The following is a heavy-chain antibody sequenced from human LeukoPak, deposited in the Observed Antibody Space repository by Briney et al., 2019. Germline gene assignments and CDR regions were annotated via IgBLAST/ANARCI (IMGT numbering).Heavy chain of an antibody. Sequence: SGGSLRPSCAASGFTFSSYSMNWVRQAPGKGLEWVSYISSSSSTIYYADSVKGRFTISRDNSKNTLYLQMNSLRAEDTAVYYCAKAGYYDSSGFDYWGQGTLVTVSS. CDR3: AKAGYYDSSGFDY. CDR2: ISSSSSTI. J-gene: IGHJ4*02. V-gene: IGHV3-48*01. CDR1: GFTFSSYS. D-gene: IGHD3-22*01.